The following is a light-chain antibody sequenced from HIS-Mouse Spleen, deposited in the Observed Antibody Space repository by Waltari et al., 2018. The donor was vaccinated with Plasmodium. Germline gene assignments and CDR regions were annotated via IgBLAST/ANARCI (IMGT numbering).Light chain of an antibody. J-gene: IGKJ4*01. CDR2: KAS. Sequence: DIQMTQSSSTLSASVGDRVTITCRASQSISSWLAWYQQKPGKAPKLLIYKASSLESGVPSRFSGSGSGTEFTLTISSLQPDDFATYYCQQYNSYSGTFGGGTKVEIK. V-gene: IGKV1-5*03. CDR1: QSISSW. CDR3: QQYNSYSGT.